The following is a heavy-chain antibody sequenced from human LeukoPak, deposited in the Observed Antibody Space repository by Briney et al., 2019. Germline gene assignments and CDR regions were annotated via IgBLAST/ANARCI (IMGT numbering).Heavy chain of an antibody. CDR2: ISSSGSTI. Sequence: GGSLRLSCAASGFTFSSYEMNWVRQAPGKGLEWVSYISSSGSTIYYADSVKGRFTISRDNAKNSLYLQMNSLRAEDTAVYYCASPGPSYFDYWGQGTLVTVSS. V-gene: IGHV3-48*03. J-gene: IGHJ4*02. CDR3: ASPGPSYFDY. CDR1: GFTFSSYE.